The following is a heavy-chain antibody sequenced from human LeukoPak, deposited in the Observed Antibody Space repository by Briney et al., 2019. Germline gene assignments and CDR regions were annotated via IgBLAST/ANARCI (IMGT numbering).Heavy chain of an antibody. V-gene: IGHV4-34*01. Sequence: SETLSLTCAVYGGSFSGYYWSWIRQPPGKGLEWIGEINHSGSTNYNPPLKSRVTISVDTSKNQFSLKLSSVTAADTAVYYWARGNSNSENWFDPWGQGTLVTVSS. CDR3: ARGNSNSENWFDP. CDR2: INHSGST. J-gene: IGHJ5*02. D-gene: IGHD4-4*01. CDR1: GGSFSGYY.